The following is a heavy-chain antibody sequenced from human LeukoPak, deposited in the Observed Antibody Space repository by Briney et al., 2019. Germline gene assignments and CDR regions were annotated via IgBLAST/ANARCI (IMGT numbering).Heavy chain of an antibody. CDR2: ITSTSETI. Sequence: GSLRLSCATSGFTFSSYSMNWVRQAPGQGLEWVSYITSTSETIYYADSVKGRFTISRDNAKNSLYLQMNSLRVEDTAVYYCARGLGAARWDWGQGTLVTVSS. CDR3: ARGLGAARWD. V-gene: IGHV3-48*01. D-gene: IGHD1-26*01. CDR1: GFTFSSYS. J-gene: IGHJ4*02.